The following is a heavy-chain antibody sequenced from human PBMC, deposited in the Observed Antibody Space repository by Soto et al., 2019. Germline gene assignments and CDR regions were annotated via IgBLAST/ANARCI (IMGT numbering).Heavy chain of an antibody. CDR1: GFTFSNSG. J-gene: IGHJ4*02. CDR2: VSSDGSNK. V-gene: IGHV3-30*03. CDR3: ASDIWHHSRWSFAY. Sequence: QVQLVESGGGVVQPGRSLRLSCEASGFTFSNSGMHWVRQAPGKGLDWVAVVSSDGSNKYYADSVKGRFTISRDDSKNAVFLEMNSLRAGDTAGYYCASDIWHHSRWSFAYWGQGTMVTVSS. D-gene: IGHD6-19*01.